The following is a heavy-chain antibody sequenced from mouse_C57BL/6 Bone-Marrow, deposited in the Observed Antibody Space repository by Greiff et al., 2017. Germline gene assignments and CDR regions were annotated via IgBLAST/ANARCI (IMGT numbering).Heavy chain of an antibody. CDR3: ARPYYGSPFAY. D-gene: IGHD1-1*01. V-gene: IGHV1-66*01. J-gene: IGHJ3*01. CDR2: IYPGSGNT. Sequence: VMLVESGPELVKPGASVKISCKASGYSFTSYYIHWVKQRPGQGLEWIGWIYPGSGNTKYNEKFKGKATLTADTSSSTAYMQLSSLTSEDSAVYYCARPYYGSPFAYWGQGTLVTVSA. CDR1: GYSFTSYY.